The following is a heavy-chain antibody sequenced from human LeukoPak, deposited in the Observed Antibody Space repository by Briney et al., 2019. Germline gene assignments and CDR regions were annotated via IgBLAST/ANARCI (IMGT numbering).Heavy chain of an antibody. J-gene: IGHJ5*02. CDR1: GYTFTGNY. Sequence: GASVKVSCTASGYTFTGNYLTWLRQAPGQGFEWMGWINPTTGGTNFAQKFQGRVTMTRDTYINTVYMELTGLISDDTAVYYCARGAATVVGTRADWFDAWGQGTLVTVSS. CDR3: ARGAATVVGTRADWFDA. CDR2: INPTTGGT. D-gene: IGHD6-13*01. V-gene: IGHV1-2*02.